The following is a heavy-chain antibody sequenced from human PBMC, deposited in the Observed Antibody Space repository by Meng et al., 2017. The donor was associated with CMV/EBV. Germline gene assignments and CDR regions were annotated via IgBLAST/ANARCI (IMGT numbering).Heavy chain of an antibody. D-gene: IGHD1-26*01. Sequence: SETLSLTCTVSGGSVSSGSYYWSWIRQPPGKGLEWIGYIYYSGSTNYNPSLKSRVTISVDTSKNQFSLKLSSVTAADTAVYYCAREEPAKFNFDYWGQGTLVTVSS. V-gene: IGHV4-61*01. CDR2: IYYSGST. J-gene: IGHJ4*02. CDR1: GGSVSSGSYY. CDR3: AREEPAKFNFDY.